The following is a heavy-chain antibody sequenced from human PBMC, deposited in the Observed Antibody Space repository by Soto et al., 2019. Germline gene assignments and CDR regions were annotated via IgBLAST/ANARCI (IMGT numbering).Heavy chain of an antibody. CDR1: GYTFTSYG. CDR3: ARDGRRTGIYYYYGMDV. J-gene: IGHJ6*02. V-gene: IGHV1-18*04. D-gene: IGHD3-10*01. CDR2: ISAYNGNT. Sequence: QVQLVQSGAEVKKPGASVKVSCKASGYTFTSYGISLVRQAPGQGLEWMGWISAYNGNTNYAQKIQGRVTMTTDTYTSTAYMELRSLRSDDTAVYYCARDGRRTGIYYYYGMDVWGQGTTVTVSS.